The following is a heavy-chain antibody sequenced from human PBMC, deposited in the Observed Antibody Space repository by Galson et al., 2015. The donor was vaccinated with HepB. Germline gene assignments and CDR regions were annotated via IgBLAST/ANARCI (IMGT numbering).Heavy chain of an antibody. Sequence: SLRLSCAASGFTFSSYGMHWVRQAPGKGLEWVAVISYDGSNKYYADSVKGRFTISRDNSKNTLYLQMNSLRAEDTAVYYCAKEMPSANYDFWSGYYTPIYYGMDVWGQGTTVTVSS. CDR3: AKEMPSANYDFWSGYYTPIYYGMDV. J-gene: IGHJ6*02. CDR2: ISYDGSNK. V-gene: IGHV3-30*18. D-gene: IGHD3-3*01. CDR1: GFTFSSYG.